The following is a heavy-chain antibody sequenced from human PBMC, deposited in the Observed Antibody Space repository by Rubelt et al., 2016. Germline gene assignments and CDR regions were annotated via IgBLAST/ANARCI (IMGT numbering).Heavy chain of an antibody. J-gene: IGHJ4*02. V-gene: IGHV4-39*07. Sequence: QLQLQESGPGLVKPSETLSLTCTVSGGSISSSSYYWGWIRQPPGKGLEWIGSIYHSGSTYYNPSLTSRVTISVDTSKNQFSLKLSFVTAADTAVYYCARAGVGATFIDYWGQGTLVTVSS. CDR1: GGSISSSSYY. CDR2: IYHSGST. CDR3: ARAGVGATFIDY. D-gene: IGHD1-26*01.